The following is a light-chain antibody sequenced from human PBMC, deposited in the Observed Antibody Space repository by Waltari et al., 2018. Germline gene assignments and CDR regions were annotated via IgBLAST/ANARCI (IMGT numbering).Light chain of an antibody. J-gene: IGKJ1*01. Sequence: EIVLPQSPGTLSLSPGERATLSCRASQSVSSSYLAWYQQKPGQAPRPLIYGASSRATGIPDRFSGSGSGTDFTLTISRLEPEDFAVYYCQQYGSSLVTFGQGTKVEIK. CDR3: QQYGSSLVT. CDR2: GAS. V-gene: IGKV3-20*01. CDR1: QSVSSSY.